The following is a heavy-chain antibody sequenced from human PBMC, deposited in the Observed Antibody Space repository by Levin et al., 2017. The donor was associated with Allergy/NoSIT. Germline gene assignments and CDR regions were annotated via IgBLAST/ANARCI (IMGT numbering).Heavy chain of an antibody. CDR1: GFTVSSNY. Sequence: PGGSLRLSCAASGFTVSSNYMSWVRQAPGKGLEWVSVIYSGGTTYYADSVKGRFTISRDNSKNTLYLQMNSLRAEDTAVYYCARVTDGWGFDYWGQGILVTVSS. D-gene: IGHD5-24*01. V-gene: IGHV3-53*01. CDR3: ARVTDGWGFDY. CDR2: IYSGGTT. J-gene: IGHJ4*02.